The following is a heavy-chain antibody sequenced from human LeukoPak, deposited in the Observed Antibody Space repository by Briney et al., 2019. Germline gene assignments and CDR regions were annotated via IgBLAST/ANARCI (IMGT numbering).Heavy chain of an antibody. Sequence: GGSLRLSCAASGLTFSSYSMNWVRQAPGKGLEWVSSISSSSSYIYYADSVKGRFTISRDNAKNSLYLQMNSLRAEDTAVYYCARARNDFWSGSYMFDYWGQGTLVTVSS. D-gene: IGHD3-3*01. CDR2: ISSSSSYI. V-gene: IGHV3-21*01. CDR1: GLTFSSYS. CDR3: ARARNDFWSGSYMFDY. J-gene: IGHJ4*02.